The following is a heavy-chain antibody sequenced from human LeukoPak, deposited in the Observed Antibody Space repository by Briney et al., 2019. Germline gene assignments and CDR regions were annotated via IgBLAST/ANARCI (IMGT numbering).Heavy chain of an antibody. CDR2: IYYSGST. V-gene: IGHV4-39*01. CDR3: ARGEVSYYDSSGWFDP. D-gene: IGHD3-22*01. J-gene: IGHJ5*02. Sequence: SETLSLTCTVSGGSISSSSYYWGWIRQPPGKGLEWIGSIYYSGSTYYNPSLKSRVTISVDTSKNQFSLKLSSVTAADTAVYYCARGEVSYYDSSGWFDPWGQGTLVTVSS. CDR1: GGSISSSSYY.